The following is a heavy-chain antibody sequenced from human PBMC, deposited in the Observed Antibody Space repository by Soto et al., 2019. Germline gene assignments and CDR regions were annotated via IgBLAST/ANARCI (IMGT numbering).Heavy chain of an antibody. CDR3: AKDTGSSTYYYYGMDV. Sequence: GGSLRLSCAASGFTFSSYGMHWVRQAPGKGLEWVAVISYDGSNKYYADSVKGRFTISRDNSKNTLYLQMNSLRAEDTAVSYCAKDTGSSTYYYYGMDVWGQGTTATVSS. J-gene: IGHJ6*02. CDR2: ISYDGSNK. V-gene: IGHV3-30*18. D-gene: IGHD2-2*01. CDR1: GFTFSSYG.